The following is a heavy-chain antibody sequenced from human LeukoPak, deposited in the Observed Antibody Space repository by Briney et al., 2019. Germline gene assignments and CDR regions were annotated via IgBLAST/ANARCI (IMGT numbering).Heavy chain of an antibody. CDR1: GFTFSSYS. V-gene: IGHV3-21*01. CDR3: ARDLLDSGYGGY. Sequence: KAGGSLRLSCAASGFTFSSYSMNRVRQAPGKGLEWVSSISYIYYADSVKGRFTISRDNAKNSLYLQMNSLRAEDTAVYYCARDLLDSGYGGYWGQGTLVTVSS. J-gene: IGHJ4*02. CDR2: ISYI. D-gene: IGHD5-12*01.